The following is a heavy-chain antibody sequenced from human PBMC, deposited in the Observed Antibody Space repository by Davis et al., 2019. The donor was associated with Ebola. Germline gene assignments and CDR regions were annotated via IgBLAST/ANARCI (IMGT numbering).Heavy chain of an antibody. CDR3: ARGGGLYCSGGSCYSRYFDL. V-gene: IGHV3-21*01. J-gene: IGHJ2*01. CDR1: GFTFSSYS. Sequence: GESLKISCAASGFTFSSYSMNWVRQASGKGLEWVSSISSSSSYIYYADSVKGRFTISRDNAKNSLYLQMNSLRAEDTAVYYCARGGGLYCSGGSCYSRYFDLWGRGTLVTVSS. CDR2: ISSSSSYI. D-gene: IGHD2-15*01.